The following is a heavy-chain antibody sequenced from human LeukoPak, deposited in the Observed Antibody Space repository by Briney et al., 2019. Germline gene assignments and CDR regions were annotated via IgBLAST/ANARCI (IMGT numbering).Heavy chain of an antibody. CDR2: ISSSSSYI. CDR3: AGDHNWGCLDY. V-gene: IGHV3-21*01. J-gene: IGHJ4*02. CDR1: GFTFSSYS. D-gene: IGHD7-27*01. Sequence: GGSLRLSCAASGFTFSSYSMNWVRQAPGKGLEWVSSISSSSSYIYYADSVKGRFTISRDNAKNSLYLQMNSLRAEDTAVYYCAGDHNWGCLDYWGQGTLVTVSS.